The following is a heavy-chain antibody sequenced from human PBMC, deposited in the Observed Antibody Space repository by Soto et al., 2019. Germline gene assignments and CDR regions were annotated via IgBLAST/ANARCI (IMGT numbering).Heavy chain of an antibody. D-gene: IGHD3-16*01. Sequence: GGSLRLSCAASGLTFSRYVMHWVRQAPGKGLEWVALISYDGGNKYYADSVKGRFTISRDNSHNTLYLQVHSLTAEDTAVYYCAKDRRAGGNSAFYFDFWGQGAQVTVSS. CDR3: AKDRRAGGNSAFYFDF. CDR2: ISYDGGNK. J-gene: IGHJ4*02. CDR1: GLTFSRYV. V-gene: IGHV3-30-3*01.